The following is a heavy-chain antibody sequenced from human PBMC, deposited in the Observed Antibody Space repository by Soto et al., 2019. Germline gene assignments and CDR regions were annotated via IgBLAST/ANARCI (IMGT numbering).Heavy chain of an antibody. J-gene: IGHJ6*02. CDR1: GFTFSSYA. CDR2: ISSNGGRT. V-gene: IGHV3-64*01. CDR3: ARYVFDTYGMDV. Sequence: EVQLVESGGGLVQPGGSLRLSCAASGFTFSSYAMHWGRQAPGKGLEYVSAISSNGGRTYYANSVKGRFTISRDNSKNTLYLQMGSLRAEDMAVYYCARYVFDTYGMDVWGQGTTVTVSS. D-gene: IGHD3-16*01.